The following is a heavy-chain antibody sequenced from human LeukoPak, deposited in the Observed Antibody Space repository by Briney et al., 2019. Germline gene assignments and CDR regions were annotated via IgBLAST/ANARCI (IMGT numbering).Heavy chain of an antibody. Sequence: SETLSLTCTVSGGYISSYYWSWIRQPPGTGLEWIGYISYSGSTNYNPSLKSRVTISVDTSKNQFSLKLSSVTAADTAVYFCARDKAYDLDESTGYFYNRGLDYWGQGALVTVSS. J-gene: IGHJ4*02. CDR1: GGYISSYY. D-gene: IGHD3-9*01. CDR3: ARDKAYDLDESTGYFYNRGLDY. V-gene: IGHV4-59*12. CDR2: ISYSGST.